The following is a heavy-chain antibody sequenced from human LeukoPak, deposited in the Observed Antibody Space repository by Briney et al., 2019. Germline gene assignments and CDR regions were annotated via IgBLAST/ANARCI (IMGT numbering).Heavy chain of an antibody. V-gene: IGHV4-4*07. D-gene: IGHD3-22*01. CDR3: ARVIGSDYYDSSGYLNGWFDP. CDR2: IYTSGST. J-gene: IGHJ5*02. CDR1: GGSISSYY. Sequence: PSETLSLTCTVSGGSISSYYWSWIRQPAGKGLEWIGRIYTSGSTNYNPSLKSRVTMSVDTSKNQFSLKLSSVTAADTAVYYCARVIGSDYYDSSGYLNGWFDPWGQGTLVTVSS.